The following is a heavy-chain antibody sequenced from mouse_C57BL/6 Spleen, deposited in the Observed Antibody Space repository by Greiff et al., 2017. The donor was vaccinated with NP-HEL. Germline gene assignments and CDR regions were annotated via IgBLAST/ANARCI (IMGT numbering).Heavy chain of an antibody. V-gene: IGHV14-1*01. Sequence: VQLQQSGAELVRPGASVKLSCTASGFNIKDYYMHWVKQRPEQGLEWIGRIDPEDGDTEYAPKFQGKATMTADTSSNTAYLQLSSLTSEDTAVYYCTLIYYYGSSYFDYWGQGTTLTVSS. D-gene: IGHD1-1*01. J-gene: IGHJ2*01. CDR3: TLIYYYGSSYFDY. CDR1: GFNIKDYY. CDR2: IDPEDGDT.